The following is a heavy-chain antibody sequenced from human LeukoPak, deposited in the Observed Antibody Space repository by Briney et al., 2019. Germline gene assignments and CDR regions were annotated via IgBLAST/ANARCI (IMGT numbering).Heavy chain of an antibody. Sequence: ASVKVSCKASGYIFTSYQMHWVRQAPGQGLEWMRAVNPSGGITTYAQKFQGRVTMTRDTSTSIVYMELSGLRSEDTAVYYCARGGYSRPIFDYWGQGTLVTVSS. V-gene: IGHV1-46*01. D-gene: IGHD5-24*01. J-gene: IGHJ4*02. CDR2: VNPSGGIT. CDR3: ARGGYSRPIFDY. CDR1: GYIFTSYQ.